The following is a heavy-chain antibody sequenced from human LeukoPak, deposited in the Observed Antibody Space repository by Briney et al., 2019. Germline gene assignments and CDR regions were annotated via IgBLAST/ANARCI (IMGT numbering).Heavy chain of an antibody. CDR3: ARRPYYYYGMDV. J-gene: IGHJ6*02. V-gene: IGHV1-18*04. Sequence: ASVKVSCKTSGYIFRNYYINWMRQAPGQGLEWMRWISAYNGNTNYAQKLQGRVTMTTDTSTSTAYMELRSLRSDDTAVYYCARRPYYYYGMDVWGQGTTVTVSS. CDR1: GYIFRNYY. CDR2: ISAYNGNT.